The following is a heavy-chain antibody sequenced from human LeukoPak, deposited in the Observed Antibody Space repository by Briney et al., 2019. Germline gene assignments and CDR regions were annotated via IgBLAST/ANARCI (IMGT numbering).Heavy chain of an antibody. CDR2: IIPIFGTA. D-gene: IGHD6-13*01. V-gene: IGHV1-69*05. J-gene: IGHJ5*02. CDR3: ARGSYSSSWSVGFDP. Sequence: SVKVSCKASGGTFSSYAISWVRQAPGQGLEWMGRIIPIFGTANYAQKFHGRVTITTDESTSTAYMELSSLRSEDTAVYYCARGSYSSSWSVGFDPWGQRSLVTVSS. CDR1: GGTFSSYA.